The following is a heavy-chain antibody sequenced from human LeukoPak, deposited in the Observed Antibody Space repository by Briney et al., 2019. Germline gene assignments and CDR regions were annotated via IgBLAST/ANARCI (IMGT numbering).Heavy chain of an antibody. CDR1: GFTFSSYG. CDR2: ISYDGSK. D-gene: IGHD4-17*01. CDR3: AKDRAVRRYYFDY. Sequence: PGRSLRLSCAASGFTFSSYGMHWVRQAPGKGLEWVAVISYDGSKYYADSVKGRFTISRDNSKNTLYLQMNSLRAEDTAVYYCAKDRAVRRYYFDYWGQGTLVTVSS. V-gene: IGHV3-30*18. J-gene: IGHJ4*02.